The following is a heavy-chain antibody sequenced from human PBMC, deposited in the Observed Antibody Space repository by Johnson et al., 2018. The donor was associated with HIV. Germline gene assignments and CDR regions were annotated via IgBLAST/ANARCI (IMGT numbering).Heavy chain of an antibody. V-gene: IGHV3-20*04. CDR3: ARQHNYDSSGQGGGLDI. CDR1: GFTFDDYG. CDR2: IDWNGGRQ. D-gene: IGHD3-22*01. J-gene: IGHJ3*02. Sequence: MLLVESGGGVVRPGGSLRLSCAASGFTFDDYGMSWVRQAPGKGLEWVSGIDWNGGRQGYVDSVKGRFTISRDNAKNSLYMEMNSLRAEDTDLYYCARQHNYDSSGQGGGLDIWGQGTMVTVSS.